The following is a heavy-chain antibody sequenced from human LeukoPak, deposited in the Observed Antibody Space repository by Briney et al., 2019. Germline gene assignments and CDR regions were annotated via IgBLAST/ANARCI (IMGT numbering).Heavy chain of an antibody. J-gene: IGHJ5*02. Sequence: PSETLSLTCTVSGYSISSGYYWGWIRQPPGKGREWIGSIYHSGSTYYNPSLKSRVTISVDTSKNQFSLKLSSVTAADTAVYYCARRSSKNWFDPWGQGTLVTVSS. CDR1: GYSISSGYY. V-gene: IGHV4-38-2*02. CDR3: ARRSSKNWFDP. CDR2: IYHSGST.